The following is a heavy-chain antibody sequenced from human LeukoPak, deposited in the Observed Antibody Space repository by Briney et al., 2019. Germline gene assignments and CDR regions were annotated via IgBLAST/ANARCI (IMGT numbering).Heavy chain of an antibody. Sequence: GESLKISCKGSGYSFTSYWIGWVRQAPGKGLEWVSAISGSGGSTYYADSVKGRFTISRDNSKNTLYLQMNSLRADDTAVYYCAKRRGLELTYYYHMDVWGKGTTVTVSS. CDR3: AKRRGLELTYYYHMDV. V-gene: IGHV3-23*01. CDR2: ISGSGGST. D-gene: IGHD1-7*01. CDR1: GYSFTSYW. J-gene: IGHJ6*03.